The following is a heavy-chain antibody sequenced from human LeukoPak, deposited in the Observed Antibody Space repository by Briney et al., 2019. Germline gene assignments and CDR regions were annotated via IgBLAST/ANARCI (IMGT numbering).Heavy chain of an antibody. CDR1: GFTFRDYY. CDR2: LSSSSNYT. V-gene: IGHV3-11*05. CDR3: ARGSYGDPTRFDP. Sequence: PGGPLRLSCAASGFTFRDYYMSWMRQAPGEGVEGGSYLSSSSNYTNHADSVKGRFTISRDNPKNSLYLKMNSLRAEDTAVYYCARGSYGDPTRFDPWGQGTLVTVSS. D-gene: IGHD4-17*01. J-gene: IGHJ5*02.